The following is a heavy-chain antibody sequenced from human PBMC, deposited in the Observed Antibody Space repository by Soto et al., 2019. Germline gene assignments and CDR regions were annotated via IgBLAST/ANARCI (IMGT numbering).Heavy chain of an antibody. Sequence: GGSLRLSCSASGVTSRSYAMHWVRQAPGKGLEWVAVISYDGSNKYYADSVKGRFTISRDNSEKTLYLQMNRLRADGGAVDYCARACAVTADYYCYGMDLWGQGTTVPVP. CDR2: ISYDGSNK. V-gene: IGHV3-30-3*01. CDR1: GVTSRSYA. CDR3: ARACAVTADYYCYGMDL. D-gene: IGHD2-21*02. J-gene: IGHJ6*02.